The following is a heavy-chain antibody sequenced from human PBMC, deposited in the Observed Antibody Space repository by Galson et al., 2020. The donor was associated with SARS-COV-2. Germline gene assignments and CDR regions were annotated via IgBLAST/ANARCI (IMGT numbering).Heavy chain of an antibody. Sequence: GGSLRLSCAASGFTFSSYGMHWVRQAPGKGLEWVAVLSYDGSNKYYADSVKGRFTISRDNSKNTLYLQMNSLRAEDTAVYYCAKAVSGSYHGAFDIWGQGRMVTVSS. J-gene: IGHJ3*02. V-gene: IGHV3-30*18. D-gene: IGHD1-26*01. CDR1: GFTFSSYG. CDR2: LSYDGSNK. CDR3: AKAVSGSYHGAFDI.